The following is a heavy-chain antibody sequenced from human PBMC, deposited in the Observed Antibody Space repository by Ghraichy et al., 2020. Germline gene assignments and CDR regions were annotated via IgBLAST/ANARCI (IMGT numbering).Heavy chain of an antibody. CDR2: IYYSGST. D-gene: IGHD6-13*01. CDR3: ARHERQQLKRRYGMDV. V-gene: IGHV4-59*08. Sequence: SETLSLTCTVSGGSISSYYWSWIRQPPGKGLEWIGYIYYSGSTNYNPSLKSRVTISVDTSKNQFSLKLSSVTAADTAVYYCARHERQQLKRRYGMDVWGQGTTVTVSS. CDR1: GGSISSYY. J-gene: IGHJ6*02.